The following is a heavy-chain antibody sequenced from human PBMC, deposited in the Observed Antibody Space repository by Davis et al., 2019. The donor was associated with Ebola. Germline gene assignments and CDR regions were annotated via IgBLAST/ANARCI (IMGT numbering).Heavy chain of an antibody. V-gene: IGHV1-69*04. CDR1: GGTFSSDG. CDR2: IIPIVGIA. D-gene: IGHD1-1*01. J-gene: IGHJ6*02. Sequence: AASVKVSCKASGGTFSSDGISWVRQDPRQGLEWMGRIIPIVGIANYAPKFQGRVTITADKSTSTANMEVNSLRSEDTAVYYCARGGTWNLDYGMDVWGQGTTVTVSS. CDR3: ARGGTWNLDYGMDV.